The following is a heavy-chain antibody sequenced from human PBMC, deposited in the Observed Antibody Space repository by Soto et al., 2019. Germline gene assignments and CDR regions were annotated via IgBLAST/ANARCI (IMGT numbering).Heavy chain of an antibody. CDR3: EREYTAWPLAYGLDV. Sequence: GSLRLSCVVSGFTFSTYSINWVRQAPGKGLEWVSSISSRSDIYYADSVKGLFTISRDNAKNSVSLQMNSLRAEDTAVYYCEREYTAWPLAYGLDVWGQGTKVTVYS. D-gene: IGHD2-2*02. CDR2: ISSRSDI. V-gene: IGHV3-21*01. J-gene: IGHJ6*02. CDR1: GFTFSTYS.